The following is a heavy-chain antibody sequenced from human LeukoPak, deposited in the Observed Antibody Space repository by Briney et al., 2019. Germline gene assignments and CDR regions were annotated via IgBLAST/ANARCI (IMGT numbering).Heavy chain of an antibody. CDR2: ISGSGGST. D-gene: IGHD3-22*01. J-gene: IGHJ3*02. V-gene: IGHV3-23*01. CDR3: VKVSDSSGYYGSFDI. Sequence: PGGSLRLSCAAPGFTFSNYAMNWVRQAPGKGLEWVSVISGSGGSTDYADSVKGRFTISRDNSKNTLYLQMSSLRAEDTAVYYCVKVSDSSGYYGSFDIWGQGTMVTVSS. CDR1: GFTFSNYA.